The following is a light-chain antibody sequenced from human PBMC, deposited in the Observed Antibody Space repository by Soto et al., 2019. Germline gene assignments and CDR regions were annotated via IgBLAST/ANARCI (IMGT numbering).Light chain of an antibody. V-gene: IGLV2-23*01. J-gene: IGLJ1*01. CDR3: CSYEDSSVYV. Sequence: QSALTQPASVSGSPGQSITISCTGTSSDFGSYNLVFWYQQHPGKAPKRIIYKGSTRLSGVCNGISGSKSGNPASLTISGLQDENEADYYCCSYEDSSVYVFGTGTKGTVL. CDR1: SSDFGSYNL. CDR2: KGS.